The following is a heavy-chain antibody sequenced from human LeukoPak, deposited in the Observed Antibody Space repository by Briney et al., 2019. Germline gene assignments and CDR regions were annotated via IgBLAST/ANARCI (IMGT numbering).Heavy chain of an antibody. CDR2: VHFSGST. V-gene: IGHV4-4*07. D-gene: IGHD3-22*01. CDR1: SASVTSHH. Sequence: PSETLSPTCAVSSASVTSHHWAWIRQPAGKGLEWVGRVHFSGSTNYNPSLKSRVAISLDKSKNELSLTLNSVSAADTAVYYCARDESSRDDSGGYLYWGRGVLVTVSS. J-gene: IGHJ4*02. CDR3: ARDESSRDDSGGYLY.